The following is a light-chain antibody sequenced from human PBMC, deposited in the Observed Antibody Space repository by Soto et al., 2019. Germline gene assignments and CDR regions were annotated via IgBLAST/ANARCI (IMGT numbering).Light chain of an antibody. V-gene: IGKV3-15*01. Sequence: EIVMTQSPVTLSVSPGERATLSCRASHDVSSRLAWYKQKPGQAPRLLIYDASTRATGLPARFSGSGSGTEFTLTISSLQSEDFAVYYCQHYTNWPLTFGGGTKV. J-gene: IGKJ4*01. CDR1: HDVSSR. CDR3: QHYTNWPLT. CDR2: DAS.